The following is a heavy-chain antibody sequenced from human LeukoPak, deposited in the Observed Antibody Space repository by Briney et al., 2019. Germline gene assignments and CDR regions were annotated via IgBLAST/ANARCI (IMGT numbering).Heavy chain of an antibody. V-gene: IGHV1-46*01. CDR1: GYTFTIYY. Sequence: GASVKVSFKASGYTFTIYYMHWVRQAPGQGLEWMGLINPSGGSTSYAQKFQGRVTITRDTSTSTVYMELSSLRSEDTAVYYCARVPPTRGGNSVESFDYWGQGTLVTVSS. D-gene: IGHD4-23*01. CDR2: INPSGGST. CDR3: ARVPPTRGGNSVESFDY. J-gene: IGHJ4*02.